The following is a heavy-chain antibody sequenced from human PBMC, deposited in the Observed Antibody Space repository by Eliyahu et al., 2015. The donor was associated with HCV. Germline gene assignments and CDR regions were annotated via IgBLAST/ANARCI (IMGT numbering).Heavy chain of an antibody. Sequence: QVQLVQSGAEVKKPGSSVKVSCKASGGTFSTYAFNWVRQAPGQGLEWMGGITPLFGKANYAQKFQGRVTITADESTSTAYVEVSSLRSEDTAVYYCARPSADNSGVSKPFDYWGQGTLVTVSS. V-gene: IGHV1-69*01. D-gene: IGHD6-19*01. CDR1: GGTFSTYA. J-gene: IGHJ4*02. CDR3: ARPSADNSGVSKPFDY. CDR2: ITPLFGKA.